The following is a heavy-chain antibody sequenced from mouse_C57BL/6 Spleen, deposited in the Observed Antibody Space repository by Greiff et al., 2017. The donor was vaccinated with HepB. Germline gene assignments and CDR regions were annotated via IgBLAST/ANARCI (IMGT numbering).Heavy chain of an antibody. CDR1: GYTFTDYN. CDR2: INPNNGGT. Sequence: EVQLQQSGPELVKPGASVKIPCKASGYTFTDYNMDWVKQSHGKSLEWIGDINPNNGGTIYNQKFKGKATLTVDTSSSTAYMELRSLTSEDTAVYYCARPGGNYDYYAMDYWGQGTSVTVSS. J-gene: IGHJ4*01. CDR3: ARPGGNYDYYAMDY. D-gene: IGHD2-1*01. V-gene: IGHV1-18*01.